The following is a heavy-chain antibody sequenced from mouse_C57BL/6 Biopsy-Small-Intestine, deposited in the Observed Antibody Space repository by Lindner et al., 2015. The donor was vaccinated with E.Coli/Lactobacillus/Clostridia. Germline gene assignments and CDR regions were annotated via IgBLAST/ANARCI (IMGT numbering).Heavy chain of an antibody. Sequence: SVKVSCKVFGYTFTELSMHWVRQAPGKGLEWMGGFDREAADTIYAQKFQDRVTMTEDTSTNTAYMELSSLRSEDTAVYYCATVPCGSDCNHFYYGMDVWGQGTTVTVSS. CDR1: GYTFTELS. J-gene: IGHJ1*01. V-gene: IGHV1-83*01. CDR3: ATVPCGSDCNHFYYGMDV. D-gene: IGHD1-1*01. CDR2: FDREAADT.